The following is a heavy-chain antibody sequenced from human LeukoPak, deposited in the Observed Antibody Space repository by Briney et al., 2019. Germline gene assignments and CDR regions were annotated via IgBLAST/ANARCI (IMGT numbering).Heavy chain of an antibody. D-gene: IGHD3-22*01. J-gene: IGHJ4*02. V-gene: IGHV5-51*01. CDR2: IYPGDSDT. Sequence: GESLKISCKGSGYSFTSYWIGWVRQMPGKGLEWMGIIYPGDSDTRYGPSFQGQVTISADKSISTAYLQWSSLKASDTAMYYCARQSFGVYYYDSSGYYNPFDYWGQGTLVTVSS. CDR1: GYSFTSYW. CDR3: ARQSFGVYYYDSSGYYNPFDY.